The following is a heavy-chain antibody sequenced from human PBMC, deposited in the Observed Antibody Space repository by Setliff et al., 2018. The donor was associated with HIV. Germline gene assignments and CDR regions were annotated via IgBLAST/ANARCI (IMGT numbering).Heavy chain of an antibody. CDR2: IYSGGTT. Sequence: KPSETLSLTCSVSGASIRSGLNYWTWIRQPAGKGLEWIGHIYSGGTTNYNPSLKRRVTISVDMSKNHFSLNLTTVSAADTAVYYCARGHVVGTSRSFDLWGRGNLVTVS. CDR1: GASIRSGLNY. CDR3: ARGHVVGTSRSFDL. V-gene: IGHV4-61*09. J-gene: IGHJ4*01. D-gene: IGHD2-15*01.